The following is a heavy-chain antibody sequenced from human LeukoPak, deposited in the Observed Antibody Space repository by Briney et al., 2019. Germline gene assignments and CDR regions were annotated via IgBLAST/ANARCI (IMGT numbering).Heavy chain of an antibody. Sequence: SVKVSCKASGGTFSSYAISWVRQPPGQGLEWMGRIIPIFGIANYAQKFQGRVTITADKSTSTAYMELSSLRCEDTAVYYCARIPDTGYYYGMDVWGQGTTVTVSS. CDR3: ARIPDTGYYYGMDV. D-gene: IGHD5-18*01. CDR2: IIPIFGIA. V-gene: IGHV1-69*04. CDR1: GGTFSSYA. J-gene: IGHJ6*02.